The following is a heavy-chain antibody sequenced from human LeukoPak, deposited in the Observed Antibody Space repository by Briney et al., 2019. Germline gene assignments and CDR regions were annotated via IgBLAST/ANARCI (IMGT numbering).Heavy chain of an antibody. D-gene: IGHD3-22*01. CDR1: GGSFSSYY. J-gene: IGHJ3*02. Sequence: SETLSLTCTVSGGSFSSYYWSWIRQPPGKGLEWIGYIYYSGSTNYNPSLKSRVTISVDTSKNQFSLKLSSVTAADTAVYYCARRMNYYDSSGAFDIWGQGTMVTVSS. V-gene: IGHV4-59*08. CDR2: IYYSGST. CDR3: ARRMNYYDSSGAFDI.